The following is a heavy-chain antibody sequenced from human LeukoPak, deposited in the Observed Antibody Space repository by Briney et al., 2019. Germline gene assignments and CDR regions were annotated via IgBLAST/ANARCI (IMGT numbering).Heavy chain of an antibody. Sequence: GGSLRLSCAASGFTFDDYAMHWVRQAPGKGLEWVSGISWNGGSIGYVDSVKGRFTISRDNAKNSLYLQMNSLRAEDTALYYCAKVFGTTSGFDIWGQGTMVTVSS. J-gene: IGHJ3*02. D-gene: IGHD2/OR15-2a*01. CDR1: GFTFDDYA. V-gene: IGHV3-9*01. CDR2: ISWNGGSI. CDR3: AKVFGTTSGFDI.